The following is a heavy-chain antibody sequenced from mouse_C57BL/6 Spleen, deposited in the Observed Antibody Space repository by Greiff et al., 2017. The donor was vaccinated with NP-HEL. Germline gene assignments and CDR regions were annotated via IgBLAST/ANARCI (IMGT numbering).Heavy chain of an antibody. V-gene: IGHV1-81*01. CDR3: ARSTTVVATDFDY. Sequence: VKLVESGAELARPGASVKLSCKASGYTFTSYGISWVKQRTGQGLEWIGEIYPRSGNTYYNEKFKGKATLTADKSSSTAYMELRSLTSEDSAVYFCARSTTVVATDFDYWGQGTTLTVSS. CDR2: IYPRSGNT. J-gene: IGHJ2*01. D-gene: IGHD1-1*01. CDR1: GYTFTSYG.